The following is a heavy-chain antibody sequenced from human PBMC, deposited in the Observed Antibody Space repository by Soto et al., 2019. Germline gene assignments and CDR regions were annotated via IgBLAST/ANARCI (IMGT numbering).Heavy chain of an antibody. Sequence: GGSLRLSCAASGFTFSSYAMSWVRQAPGKGLEWVSAISGSGGSTYYADSVKGRFTISRDNSKNTLYLQMNSLRAEDTAVYYCAKTLDIVVVPAAGSIDYWGQGTLVTVSS. CDR3: AKTLDIVVVPAAGSIDY. D-gene: IGHD2-2*01. V-gene: IGHV3-23*01. CDR1: GFTFSSYA. CDR2: ISGSGGST. J-gene: IGHJ4*02.